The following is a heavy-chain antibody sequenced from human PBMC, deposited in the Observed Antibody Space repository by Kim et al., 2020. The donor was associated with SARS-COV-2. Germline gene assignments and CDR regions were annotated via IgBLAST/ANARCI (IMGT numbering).Heavy chain of an antibody. CDR3: AREGIAAAGPSPPVDY. CDR1: GFTFSSYS. CDR2: ISSSSSYI. D-gene: IGHD6-13*01. Sequence: GGSLRLSCAASGFTFSSYSMNWVRQAPGKGLEWVSSISSSSSYIYYADSVKGRFTISRDNAKNSLYLQMNSLRAEDTAVYYCAREGIAAAGPSPPVDYWGQGTLVTVSS. J-gene: IGHJ4*02. V-gene: IGHV3-21*01.